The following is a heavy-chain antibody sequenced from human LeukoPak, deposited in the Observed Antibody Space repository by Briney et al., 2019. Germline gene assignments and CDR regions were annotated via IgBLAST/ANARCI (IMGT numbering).Heavy chain of an antibody. CDR1: GGSISSYY. D-gene: IGHD3-22*01. Sequence: TTSETLSLTCTVSGGSISSYYWSWIRQPAGKGLEWIGRIYTSGSITYNPSLKSRVSMSVDTSKNQFYLKLSSLTAADTAVYFCARRDDSSGYHKIFDYWGPGTLVTVSS. CDR3: ARRDDSSGYHKIFDY. CDR2: IYTSGSI. J-gene: IGHJ4*02. V-gene: IGHV4-4*07.